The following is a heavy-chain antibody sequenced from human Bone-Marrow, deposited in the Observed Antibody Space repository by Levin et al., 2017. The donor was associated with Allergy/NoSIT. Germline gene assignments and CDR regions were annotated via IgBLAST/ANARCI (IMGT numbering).Heavy chain of an antibody. D-gene: IGHD3-16*01. J-gene: IGHJ4*02. V-gene: IGHV3-9*01. CDR1: GFTFDDGS. Sequence: SLKISCAASGFTFDDGSFHWVRPAPGKGLEWVSSITWPRGPIASPDSVPGRFTDAREIAYNSLYLQMPSLTPEDTAFYYCVKDIGPWGTAKLAFDYWCRGTLGTVSS. CDR2: ITWPRGPI. CDR3: VKDIGPWGTAKLAFDY.